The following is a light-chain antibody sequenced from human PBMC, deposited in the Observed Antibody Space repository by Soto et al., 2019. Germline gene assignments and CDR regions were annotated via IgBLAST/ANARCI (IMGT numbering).Light chain of an antibody. CDR1: QGLKHSDGNTY. Sequence: DVVMTQSPLSLPVTLGQPASISCRSSQGLKHSDGNTYLHWFQQRPGQSPRRLINNVSNRDSGVRDRCSGSGSGSYFTLKISRVEAEDVGLFYCVQGTYWPLTFGQGTKVEIK. CDR2: NVS. CDR3: VQGTYWPLT. J-gene: IGKJ1*01. V-gene: IGKV2-30*02.